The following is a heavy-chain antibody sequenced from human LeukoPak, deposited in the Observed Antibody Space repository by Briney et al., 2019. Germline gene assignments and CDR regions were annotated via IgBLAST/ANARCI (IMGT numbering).Heavy chain of an antibody. D-gene: IGHD6-25*01. J-gene: IGHJ4*02. CDR2: IRSKAYGGTT. CDR3: TREGYSSGFDY. Sequence: PGGSLRLSCTASGFTFGDYAMSWVRQVPGKGLEWVGFIRSKAYGGTTEYAASVKGRFTISRDDSKSIAYLQMNSLKTEDTAVYYCTREGYSSGFDYWGQGTLVTVSS. CDR1: GFTFGDYA. V-gene: IGHV3-49*04.